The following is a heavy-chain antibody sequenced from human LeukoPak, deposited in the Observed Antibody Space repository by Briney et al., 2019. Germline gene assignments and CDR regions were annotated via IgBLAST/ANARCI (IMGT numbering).Heavy chain of an antibody. CDR2: ISGSGGST. CDR3: ARVSGGFGEFYSYGMDV. CDR1: GFTFSSYA. D-gene: IGHD3-10*01. V-gene: IGHV3-23*01. J-gene: IGHJ6*02. Sequence: GGSLRLSCAASGFTFSSYAMSWVRQAPGKGLEWVSAISGSGGSTYYADSVKGRFTISRDNSKNTLYLQMNSLRAEDTAVYYCARVSGGFGEFYSYGMDVWGQGTTVTVSS.